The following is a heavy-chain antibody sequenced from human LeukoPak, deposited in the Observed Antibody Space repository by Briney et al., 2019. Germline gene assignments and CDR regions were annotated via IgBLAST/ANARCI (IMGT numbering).Heavy chain of an antibody. CDR3: ARVLEAASFDY. Sequence: GGSLRLSCAASGFTFSSYSMNWVRQAPGKGLEWVSSISSSSSHIYYADSVKGRSTMSRDNAKNSLYLQMNSLRADDTAVYYCARVLEAASFDYWGQGSPVTVSS. V-gene: IGHV3-21*01. J-gene: IGHJ4*02. CDR2: ISSSSSHI. D-gene: IGHD6-13*01. CDR1: GFTFSSYS.